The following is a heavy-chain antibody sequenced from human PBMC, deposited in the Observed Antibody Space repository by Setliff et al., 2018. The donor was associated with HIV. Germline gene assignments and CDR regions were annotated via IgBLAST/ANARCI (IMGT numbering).Heavy chain of an antibody. CDR2: INHSGGT. D-gene: IGHD3-3*01. CDR1: GGSFTAYH. CDR3: ARGGGPTIFGLDP. V-gene: IGHV4-34*01. J-gene: IGHJ5*02. Sequence: SETLSLTCAVYGGSFTAYHWSWIRQPPGRGLEWIAEINHSGGTNHNPSLKSRVTISVDTSNNQFSLKLSSLTAADTAVYYCARGGGPTIFGLDPWGQGTLVTVSS.